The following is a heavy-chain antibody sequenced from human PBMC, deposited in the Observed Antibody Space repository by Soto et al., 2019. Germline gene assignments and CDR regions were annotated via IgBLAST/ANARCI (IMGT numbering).Heavy chain of an antibody. D-gene: IGHD6-13*01. CDR3: AKDQQAPPPPNSSDP. Sequence: PGGSLRLSCAASGCTVSSNYMSWVRQAPGKGLEWVSAISGSGGSTYYADSVKGRFTISRDNSKNTLYLQMNSLRAEDTAVYYCAKDQQAPPPPNSSDPPGPAPRLTLSS. CDR2: ISGSGGST. CDR1: GCTVSSNY. J-gene: IGHJ5*02. V-gene: IGHV3-23*01.